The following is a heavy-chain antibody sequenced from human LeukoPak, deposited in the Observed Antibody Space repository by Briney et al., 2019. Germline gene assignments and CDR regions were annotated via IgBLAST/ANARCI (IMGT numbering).Heavy chain of an antibody. V-gene: IGHV1-18*01. CDR3: ARNSSDWYGYMDV. J-gene: IGHJ6*04. D-gene: IGHD6-19*01. CDR1: GYPFIRYG. Sequence: ASVKVSCKASGYPFIRYGISGVRQAPGQGLEWMGWISTYNGYANYAQKLQGRVTMTTETSTSTAYMELRSLRSDDTAVYYCARNSSDWYGYMDVWGKGTTVTVSS. CDR2: ISTYNGYA.